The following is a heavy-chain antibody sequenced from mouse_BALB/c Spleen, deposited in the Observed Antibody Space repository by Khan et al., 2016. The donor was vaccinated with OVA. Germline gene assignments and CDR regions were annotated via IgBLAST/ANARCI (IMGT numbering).Heavy chain of an antibody. CDR3: ARDGSRYNYAMDY. J-gene: IGHJ4*01. Sequence: EVQLQESGPGLVKPSQSLSLTCTVTGYSITSDYAWNWIRQFPGNKLEWMGYISYSGSTSYTPSLKSRISITRDTSKNQFFLQLNSVTTEDTATYYCARDGSRYNYAMDYWGQGTAVTVSS. CDR1: GYSITSDYA. D-gene: IGHD2-3*01. V-gene: IGHV3-2*02. CDR2: ISYSGST.